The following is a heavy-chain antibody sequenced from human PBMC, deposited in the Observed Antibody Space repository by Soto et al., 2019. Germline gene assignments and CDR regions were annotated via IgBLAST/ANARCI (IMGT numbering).Heavy chain of an antibody. D-gene: IGHD6-13*01. CDR2: VYHSGST. V-gene: IGHV4-4*03. J-gene: IGHJ4*02. CDR1: GASISTNNW. Sequence: PPETLSLTCAVSGASISTNNWWSWVRQPPGKGLEWIGEVYHSGSTNCNPSLKSRVTISIDKSKNQFSLRLTSMTAADTAVYYCAVPGAGDFDYWSQGTLVTVSS. CDR3: AVPGAGDFDY.